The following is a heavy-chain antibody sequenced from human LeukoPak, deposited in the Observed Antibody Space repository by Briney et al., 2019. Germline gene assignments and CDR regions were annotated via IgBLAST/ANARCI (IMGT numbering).Heavy chain of an antibody. CDR2: IIPIFGTA. Sequence: SVKVSCKASGGTFSSYAISWVRQAPGHGLEWMGRIIPIFGTANYAQKFQGRVTITTDESTSTAYMELSSLRSEDTAVYYCARGVSWAFDIWGQGTMVTVSS. V-gene: IGHV1-69*05. D-gene: IGHD2-8*01. CDR3: ARGVSWAFDI. J-gene: IGHJ3*02. CDR1: GGTFSSYA.